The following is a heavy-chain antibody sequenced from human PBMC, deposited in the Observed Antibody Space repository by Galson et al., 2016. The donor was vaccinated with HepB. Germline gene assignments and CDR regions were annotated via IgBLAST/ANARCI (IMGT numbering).Heavy chain of an antibody. D-gene: IGHD1-26*01. CDR2: ISGSGGST. V-gene: IGHV3-23*01. Sequence: SLRLSCAASEFTFSNYGMSWVRQAPGKGLDWVSSISGSGGSTHYADSVGGRFTISRDNSKNTLYLQMKSLRAEDTAVYYCAKDVGGEAFFEYWGQGALVTVSS. CDR3: AKDVGGEAFFEY. CDR1: EFTFSNYG. J-gene: IGHJ4*02.